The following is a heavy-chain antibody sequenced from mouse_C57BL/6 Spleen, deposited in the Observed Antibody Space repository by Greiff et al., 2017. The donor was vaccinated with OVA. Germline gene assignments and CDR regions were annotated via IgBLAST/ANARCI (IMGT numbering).Heavy chain of an antibody. J-gene: IGHJ3*01. CDR1: GYSFTGYY. CDR3: ARGGQLRPSSFAY. D-gene: IGHD3-2*02. CDR2: INPSTGGT. V-gene: IGHV1-42*01. Sequence: VQLQQSGPELVKPGASVKISCKASGYSFTGYYMNWVKQSPEKSLEWIGEINPSTGGTTYNQKFKAKATLTVDKSSSTAYMQLKSLTSEDSAVYYCARGGQLRPSSFAYWGQGTLVTVSA.